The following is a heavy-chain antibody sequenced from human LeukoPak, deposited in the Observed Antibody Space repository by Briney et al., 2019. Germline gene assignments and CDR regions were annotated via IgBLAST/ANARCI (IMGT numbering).Heavy chain of an antibody. D-gene: IGHD6-6*01. J-gene: IGHJ4*02. V-gene: IGHV3-21*01. CDR1: GFTFSSYS. CDR2: ISSSSSYI. Sequence: GGSLRLSCAASGFTFSSYSMNWVRQAPGKGLEWVSSISSSSSYIYYADSVKGRFTISRDDAKNSLYLQMNSLRAEDTAVYYCARDLYSSSPPLDYWGQGTLVTVSS. CDR3: ARDLYSSSPPLDY.